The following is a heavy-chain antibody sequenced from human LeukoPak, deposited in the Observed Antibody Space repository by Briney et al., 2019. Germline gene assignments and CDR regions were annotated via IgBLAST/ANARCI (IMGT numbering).Heavy chain of an antibody. Sequence: SETLSLTCTVSGGSISSSSYYWGWIRQPPGKGLEWIGGIYYSGSTYYNPSLKSRVTISVDTSKNQFSLKLSSVTAADTAVYYCATMVRGVIIDAKYYFGCWGQGTLVTVSS. J-gene: IGHJ4*02. CDR1: GGSISSSSYY. CDR2: IYYSGST. V-gene: IGHV4-39*07. D-gene: IGHD3-10*01. CDR3: ATMVRGVIIDAKYYFGC.